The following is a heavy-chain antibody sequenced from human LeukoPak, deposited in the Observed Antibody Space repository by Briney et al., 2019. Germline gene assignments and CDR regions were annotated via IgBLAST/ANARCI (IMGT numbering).Heavy chain of an antibody. J-gene: IGHJ6*02. Sequence: SETLSLTCTVSGCSISSYYWSWIRQPAGKGLEWIGRIYTSGSTNYNPSLKSRVTMSVDTSKNQFSLKLSSVPAADTAVYYGARGVVPAAQGGYYYYGMDVWGQATTVTVPS. CDR1: GCSISSYY. CDR3: ARGVVPAAQGGYYYYGMDV. D-gene: IGHD2-2*01. CDR2: IYTSGST. V-gene: IGHV4-4*07.